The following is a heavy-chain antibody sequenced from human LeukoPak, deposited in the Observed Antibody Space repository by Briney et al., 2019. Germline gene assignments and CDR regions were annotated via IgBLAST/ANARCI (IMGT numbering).Heavy chain of an antibody. D-gene: IGHD6-19*01. J-gene: IGHJ3*02. CDR3: AGFGGGQWLLRGDDAFDI. CDR1: GFTISSYE. V-gene: IGHV3-48*03. Sequence: GGSLRLSCAASGFTISSYEMNWVRQAPGKGLEWVSYISSSGSTIYYADSVKGRFTISRDNAKNTLYLQMNSLRAEDTAVYYCAGFGGGQWLLRGDDAFDIWGQGTMVTVSS. CDR2: ISSSGSTI.